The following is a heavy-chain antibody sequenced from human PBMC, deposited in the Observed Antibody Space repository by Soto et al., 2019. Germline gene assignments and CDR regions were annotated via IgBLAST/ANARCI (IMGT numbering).Heavy chain of an antibody. D-gene: IGHD3-16*01. CDR2: IAYSGST. J-gene: IGHJ4*02. CDR3: ARGYGSYAPTAY. V-gene: IGHV4-59*02. CDR1: GASVSRSY. Sequence: SETLSLTCTVSGASVSRSYWSWIRQPPGKGLEWIGYIAYSGSTNSDPSLESRVTISIDTPKNQFSLRLSSVTAADTAVYYCARGYGSYAPTAYSGQGTPVTVSS.